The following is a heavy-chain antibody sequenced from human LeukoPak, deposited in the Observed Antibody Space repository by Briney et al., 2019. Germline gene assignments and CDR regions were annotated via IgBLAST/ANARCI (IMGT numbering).Heavy chain of an antibody. J-gene: IGHJ4*02. CDR3: ARDDSGYDS. V-gene: IGHV4-39*07. CDR2: IYYSGST. CDR1: GGSISSSSYY. Sequence: SETLSLTCTVSGGSISSSSYYWGWIRQPPGKGLEWIGSIYYSGSTYYNPPLKSRVTISVDTSKNQFSLKLSSVTAADTAVYYCARDDSGYDSWGQGTLVTVSS. D-gene: IGHD5-12*01.